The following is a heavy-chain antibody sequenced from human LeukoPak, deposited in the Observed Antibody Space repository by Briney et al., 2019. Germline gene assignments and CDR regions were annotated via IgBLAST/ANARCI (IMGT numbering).Heavy chain of an antibody. CDR1: GDSINSLDL. CDR3: AGLVGRYSSGLYYYYFDY. Sequence: SGTLSLTCTASGDSINSLDLWSWVRQPPGKGLEWIGEMYLSGTTHSNPSVKSRVTISIDKSKNQFFLNLSSVTAADTAVYYCAGLVGRYSSGLYYYYFDYWGQGTLVTVSS. J-gene: IGHJ4*02. D-gene: IGHD3-22*01. CDR2: MYLSGTT. V-gene: IGHV4-4*02.